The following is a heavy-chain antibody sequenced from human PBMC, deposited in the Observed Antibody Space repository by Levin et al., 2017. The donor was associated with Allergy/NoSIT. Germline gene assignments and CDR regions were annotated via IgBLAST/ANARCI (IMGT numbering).Heavy chain of an antibody. Sequence: PGGSLRLSCAASGFTFTTAWMNWVRQSPGKGLEWVGRIKSKPDGGTTDYAAPVKGRFTISRDDSRSTLYLHMNSMKTEDTAVYYCTADFLYHDMCVWGKGTTVSVS. J-gene: IGHJ6*03. CDR2: IKSKPDGGTT. V-gene: IGHV3-15*01. CDR3: TADFLYHDMCV. CDR1: GFTFTTAW.